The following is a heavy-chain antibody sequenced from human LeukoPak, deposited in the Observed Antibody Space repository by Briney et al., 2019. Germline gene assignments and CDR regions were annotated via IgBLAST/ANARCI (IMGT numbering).Heavy chain of an antibody. CDR1: GFTFSSYS. CDR3: ARVDSTIYYFDY. CDR2: TSSSSYI. Sequence: GGSLRLSCAASGFTFSSYSMNWVRQAPGKGLEWVSSTSSSSYIYYADSVKGRFTISRDNAKNSLYLQMNSLRAEDTAVYYCARVDSTIYYFDYWGQGTLVTVSS. J-gene: IGHJ4*02. D-gene: IGHD4/OR15-4a*01. V-gene: IGHV3-21*01.